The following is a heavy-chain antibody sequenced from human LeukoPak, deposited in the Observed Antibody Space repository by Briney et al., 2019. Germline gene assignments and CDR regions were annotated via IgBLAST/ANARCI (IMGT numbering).Heavy chain of an antibody. CDR1: GYSISSGYY. Sequence: SETLSLTCTVSGYSISSGYYWGWIRQPPGKGLEWIGSIYHSGGTYYNPSLKSRVTISVDTSKSQFSLKLSSVTAADTAVYYCARESGEYYDFWSGYWYYFDYWGQGTLVTVSS. CDR3: ARESGEYYDFWSGYWYYFDY. J-gene: IGHJ4*02. CDR2: IYHSGGT. D-gene: IGHD3-3*01. V-gene: IGHV4-38-2*02.